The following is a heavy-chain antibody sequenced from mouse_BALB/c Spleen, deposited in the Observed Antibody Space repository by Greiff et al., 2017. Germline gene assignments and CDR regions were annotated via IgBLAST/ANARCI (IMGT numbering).Heavy chain of an antibody. V-gene: IGHV3-6*02. CDR2: ISYDGSN. J-gene: IGHJ3*01. Sequence: DVKLQESGPGLVKPSQSLSLTCSVTGYSITSGYYWNWIRQFPGNKLEWMGYISYDGSNNYNPSLKNRISITRDTSKNQFFLKLNSVTTEDTATYYCARDMITFAYWGQGTLVTVSA. CDR3: ARDMITFAY. CDR1: GYSITSGYY. D-gene: IGHD2-4*01.